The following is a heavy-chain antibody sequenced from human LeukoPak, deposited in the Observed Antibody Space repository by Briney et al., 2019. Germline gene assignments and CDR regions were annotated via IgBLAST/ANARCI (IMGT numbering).Heavy chain of an antibody. CDR3: AREYYDSSGYYYLN. CDR2: INSDGSST. CDR1: GFTFSSYW. Sequence: GGSLRLSCAASGFTFSSYWMHWVRQAPGKGLVWVSRINSDGSSTSYADSVKGRYTISRDNAKNSLYLQMNSLRAEDTAVYYCAREYYDSSGYYYLNWGQGTLVTVSS. J-gene: IGHJ4*02. D-gene: IGHD3-22*01. V-gene: IGHV3-74*01.